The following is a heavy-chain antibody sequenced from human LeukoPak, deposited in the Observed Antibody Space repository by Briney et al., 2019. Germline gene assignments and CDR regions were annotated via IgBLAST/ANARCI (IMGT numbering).Heavy chain of an antibody. J-gene: IGHJ4*02. CDR2: IIPILGIA. Sequence: SVKVSCKASGGTFSSYAISWGRQAPGQGLEWMGRIIPILGIANYAQKFQGRVTITADKSMSTAYMELSSLRSEDTAVYYCARGVYSSSCFDYWGQGTLVTVSS. CDR1: GGTFSSYA. CDR3: ARGVYSSSCFDY. D-gene: IGHD6-6*01. V-gene: IGHV1-69*04.